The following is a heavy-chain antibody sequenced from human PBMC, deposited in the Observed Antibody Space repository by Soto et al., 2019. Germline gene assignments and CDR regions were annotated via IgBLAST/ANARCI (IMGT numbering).Heavy chain of an antibody. CDR2: IYTSGST. CDR3: ARDPTYDFWSGYYYYGMDV. Sequence: PSETLSLTCTVSGGSISSYYWSWIRQPAGKGLEWIGRIYTSGSTNYNPSLKSRVTMSVDTSKNQFSLKLSSVTAADTAVYYCARDPTYDFWSGYYYYGMDVWGQGTTVTVSS. CDR1: GGSISSYY. J-gene: IGHJ6*02. V-gene: IGHV4-4*07. D-gene: IGHD3-3*01.